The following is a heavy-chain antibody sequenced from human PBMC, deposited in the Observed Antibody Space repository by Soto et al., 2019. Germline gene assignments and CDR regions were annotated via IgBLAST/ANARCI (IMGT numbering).Heavy chain of an antibody. Sequence: SETLSLTCTVSGGSISSYYWSWIRQPPGKGLEWIGYIYYSGSTNYNPSLKSRVTISVDTSKNQFSLKLSSVTAADTAVYYCARVESGIAAAGRDDWFDPWGQGTLVTAPQ. J-gene: IGHJ5*02. CDR2: IYYSGST. CDR3: ARVESGIAAAGRDDWFDP. V-gene: IGHV4-59*01. CDR1: GGSISSYY. D-gene: IGHD6-13*01.